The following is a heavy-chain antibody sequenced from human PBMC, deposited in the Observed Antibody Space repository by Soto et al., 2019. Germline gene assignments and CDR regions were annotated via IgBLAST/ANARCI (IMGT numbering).Heavy chain of an antibody. CDR3: ARGRLWFAELSTLGY. CDR1: GYTFTSYA. Sequence: GASVKVSCKASGYTFTSYAMHWVRQAPGKRLEWMGWINAGNGNTKYSQKFQGRVTITRDTSASTAYMELSSLRSEDTAVYYCARGRLWFAELSTLGYWGQGTLVTVSS. V-gene: IGHV1-3*01. CDR2: INAGNGNT. D-gene: IGHD3-10*01. J-gene: IGHJ4*02.